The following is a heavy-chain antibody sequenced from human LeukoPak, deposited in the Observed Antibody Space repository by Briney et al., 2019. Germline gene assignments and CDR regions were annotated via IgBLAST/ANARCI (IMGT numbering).Heavy chain of an antibody. Sequence: PGESLRLSCAASGFTFSSYEMNWVRQAPGKGLEWVADISSGCSTIYYADSVNGQFTISSDNAKNSLFLQMNGLRDEDTAVYFSPRRIAAACSSFDYWGQGTMVTVSS. D-gene: IGHD6-13*01. J-gene: IGHJ4*02. V-gene: IGHV3-48*03. CDR1: GFTFSSYE. CDR2: ISSGCSTI. CDR3: PRRIAAACSSFDY.